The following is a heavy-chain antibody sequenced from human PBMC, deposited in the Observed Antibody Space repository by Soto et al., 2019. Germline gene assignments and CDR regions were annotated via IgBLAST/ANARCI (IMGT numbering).Heavy chain of an antibody. V-gene: IGHV4-31*03. D-gene: IGHD2-21*01. CDR1: GSALNSGNYY. CDR3: ARPRIATNNYKWFDP. CDR2: IYVTGAV. Sequence: PSETLSLTCLFSGSALNSGNYYWSWIRQVPGKGLEWIGHIYVTGAVDYNPSLRDRITISQDTSERQFSLNLRLVTAADTAVYYCARPRIATNNYKWFDPWGQGTLVTVSS. J-gene: IGHJ5*02.